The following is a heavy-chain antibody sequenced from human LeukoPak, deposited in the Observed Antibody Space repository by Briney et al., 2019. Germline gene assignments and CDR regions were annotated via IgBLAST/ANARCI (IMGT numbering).Heavy chain of an antibody. CDR3: ARRAGAYSHPYDY. CDR1: GFTFSSYS. CDR2: FSSSSSTI. D-gene: IGHD4/OR15-4a*01. Sequence: GGSLRLSCAASGFTFSSYSMNWLRQAPGKGLEWVSYFSSSSSTIYYADSVKGRFTISRDNAKNSLYLQMNSLRAEDTAVYYCARRAGAYSHPYDYWGQGTLVTVSS. V-gene: IGHV3-48*01. J-gene: IGHJ4*02.